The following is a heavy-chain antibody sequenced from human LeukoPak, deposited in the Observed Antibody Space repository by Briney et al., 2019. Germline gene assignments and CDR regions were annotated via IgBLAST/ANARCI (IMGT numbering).Heavy chain of an antibody. J-gene: IGHJ5*02. CDR3: ARAHGAVAGTDWFDP. CDR2: INAGNGNT. CDR1: GYTFTSYA. Sequence: ASVKVSCKASGYTFTSYAMHWVRQAPGQRLEWMGWINAGNGNTKYSQKFQGRVTITRDTSASTAYMELSSLRSEDTAVYYCARAHGAVAGTDWFDPWGQGTLVTVSS. D-gene: IGHD6-19*01. V-gene: IGHV1-3*01.